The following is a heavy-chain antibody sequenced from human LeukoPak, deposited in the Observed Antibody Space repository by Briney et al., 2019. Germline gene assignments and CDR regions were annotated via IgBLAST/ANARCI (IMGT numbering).Heavy chain of an antibody. Sequence: ASETLSLTCAVYGGSFSNYYWNWIRQPPGKGLEWIGEINHSGSTNYNPSLKSRLTISVDSPKNQFSLKLNSVTAADTAVYYCARGRGIAVAGKSAHGYWGQGTLVTVSS. CDR1: GGSFSNYY. V-gene: IGHV4-34*01. CDR2: INHSGST. J-gene: IGHJ4*02. D-gene: IGHD6-19*01. CDR3: ARGRGIAVAGKSAHGY.